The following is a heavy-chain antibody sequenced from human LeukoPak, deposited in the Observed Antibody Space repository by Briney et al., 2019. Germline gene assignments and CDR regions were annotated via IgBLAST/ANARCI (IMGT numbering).Heavy chain of an antibody. Sequence: GGSLSLSCAASGVTFRNAWMTWVRQAPGRRLEWVGRSISRSGGVTTEYAAPVKGRFTISRDDSRNTVYLQMNSLKTEDTAVYYCSAYYNGRGDYWGQGTLVTVSS. CDR3: SAYYNGRGDY. V-gene: IGHV3-15*01. CDR1: GVTFRNAW. CDR2: SISRSGGVTT. D-gene: IGHD3-10*01. J-gene: IGHJ4*02.